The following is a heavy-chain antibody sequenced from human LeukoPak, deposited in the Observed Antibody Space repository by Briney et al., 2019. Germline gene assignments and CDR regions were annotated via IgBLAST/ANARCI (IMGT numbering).Heavy chain of an antibody. CDR3: ARADRLHGGPYLIGP. CDR2: INPNSGGT. Sequence: ASVKVSCKTSGYSFTDYYMHWVRQAPGQRLEWIGWINPNSGGTSSAQKFQGRVTMTRDTSITTVYMEVRWLTSDDTAIYYCARADRLHGGPYLIGPWGLGTLVTVSS. J-gene: IGHJ5*02. V-gene: IGHV1-2*02. CDR1: GYSFTDYY. D-gene: IGHD2-21*01.